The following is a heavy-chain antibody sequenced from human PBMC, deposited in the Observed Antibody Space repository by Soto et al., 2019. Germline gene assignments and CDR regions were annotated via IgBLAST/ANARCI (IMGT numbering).Heavy chain of an antibody. CDR1: GYTFTSYG. V-gene: IGHV1-18*01. D-gene: IGHD6-6*01. Sequence: QVQLVQSGAEVKKPGASVKVSCKASGYTFTSYGISWVRQAPGQGLGWMGWISAYNGNTNYAQKLQGRVTMTTDTTTSTAYKELRSLRSDDTAVYYCARDSPVVVRSYYYYYGIDVGGQGTTVTVSS. CDR2: ISAYNGNT. CDR3: ARDSPVVVRSYYYYYGIDV. J-gene: IGHJ6*02.